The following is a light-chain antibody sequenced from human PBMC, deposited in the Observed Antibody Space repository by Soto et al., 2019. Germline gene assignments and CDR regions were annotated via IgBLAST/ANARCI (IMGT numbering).Light chain of an antibody. Sequence: QSALTQPASVSGSPGQSITISCTGSSSDVGGYNHVSWYQQHPGKAPKLMIYDVSNRPSGVSNRFSGSKSGNTASLTISGLQAEDEADYYCSSSKTSRTRVFGTGTKVTVL. J-gene: IGLJ1*01. CDR3: SSSKTSRTRV. CDR2: DVS. V-gene: IGLV2-14*03. CDR1: SSDVGGYNH.